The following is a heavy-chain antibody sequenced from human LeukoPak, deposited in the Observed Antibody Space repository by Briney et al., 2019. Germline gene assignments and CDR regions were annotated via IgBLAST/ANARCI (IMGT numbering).Heavy chain of an antibody. CDR3: AKDGGLWVSAHWGDS. D-gene: IGHD7-27*01. CDR1: GFNFNNYW. J-gene: IGHJ4*02. V-gene: IGHV3-7*03. CDR2: IKDDGSEE. Sequence: GGSLRLSCAASGFNFNNYWMSWLRQAPGKGLEWVANIKDDGSEEYYVDSVKGRFTIVRDNAYNSLYLQMNSLRAEDTAVYYCAKDGGLWVSAHWGDSWGRGTLVTVSS.